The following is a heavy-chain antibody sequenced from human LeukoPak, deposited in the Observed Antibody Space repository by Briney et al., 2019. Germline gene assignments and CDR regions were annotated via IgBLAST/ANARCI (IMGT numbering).Heavy chain of an antibody. CDR1: GFTFSSYS. CDR3: TRYSGSPGDY. V-gene: IGHV3-15*01. D-gene: IGHD1-26*01. CDR2: IRSAVDGGTA. Sequence: GGSPRLSCAASGFTFSSYSMNWVRQAPGKGLEWVGRIRSAVDGGTADYAAPVKGRFIISRDDSTNTIYLHMDSLRTDDTAVYYCTRYSGSPGDYWGQGTLVTVSS. J-gene: IGHJ4*02.